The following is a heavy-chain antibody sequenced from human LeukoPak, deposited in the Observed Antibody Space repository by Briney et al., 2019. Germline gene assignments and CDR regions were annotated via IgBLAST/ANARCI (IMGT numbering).Heavy chain of an antibody. Sequence: GGSLRLSCAASGFTFSSYDMSWVRQAPGKGLEWVSAISGSGGSTYYADSVKGRFTISRDNAKNSLYLQMNSLRAEDTAVYYCAELGITMIGGVWGKGTTVTISS. D-gene: IGHD3-10*02. CDR2: ISGSGGST. CDR1: GFTFSSYD. CDR3: AELGITMIGGV. V-gene: IGHV3-23*01. J-gene: IGHJ6*04.